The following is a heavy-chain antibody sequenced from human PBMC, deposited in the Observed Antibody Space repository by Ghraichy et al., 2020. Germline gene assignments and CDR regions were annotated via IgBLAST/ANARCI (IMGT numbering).Heavy chain of an antibody. J-gene: IGHJ4*02. V-gene: IGHV3-7*01. Sequence: GGSLRLSCAASGFTFSSYWMNWVRQAPGKGLEWVANMNQDGSDKYYVDSVKGRFTISRDNAKNSVYLQMNSLRAEDTAVYYCASLWGRRNHFHHCGQGTLGTVAS. CDR2: MNQDGSDK. D-gene: IGHD3-16*01. CDR3: ASLWGRRNHFHH. CDR1: GFTFSSYW.